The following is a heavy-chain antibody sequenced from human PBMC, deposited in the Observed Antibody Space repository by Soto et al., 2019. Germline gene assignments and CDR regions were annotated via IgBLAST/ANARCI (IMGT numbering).Heavy chain of an antibody. CDR3: ARRGRVFWSGYYYGMDV. V-gene: IGHV4-34*01. Sequence: SETLSLTCGVYGGSISDFYWSWIRQPPGKGLEWIGEINHTGSTNYNPSLKSRVTISVDTSKNHFSLKLSSVTAADTAVYYCARRGRVFWSGYYYGMDVWGQGTAVTVS. CDR1: GGSISDFY. J-gene: IGHJ6*02. D-gene: IGHD3-3*01. CDR2: INHTGST.